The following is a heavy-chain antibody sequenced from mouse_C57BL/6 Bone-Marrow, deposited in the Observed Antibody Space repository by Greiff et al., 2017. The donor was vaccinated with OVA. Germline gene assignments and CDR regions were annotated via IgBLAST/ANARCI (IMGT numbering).Heavy chain of an antibody. Sequence: QVQLQQPGAELVKPGASVKMSCKASGYTFTSYWITWVKQRPGQGLEWIGDIYPGSGSTNYNEKFKSKATLTVATSSSTAYMQRSSRTSEDAAVYYCARRGERNAMDYWGQGTSVTVSA. CDR3: ARRGERNAMDY. CDR2: IYPGSGST. J-gene: IGHJ4*01. CDR1: GYTFTSYW. V-gene: IGHV1-55*01.